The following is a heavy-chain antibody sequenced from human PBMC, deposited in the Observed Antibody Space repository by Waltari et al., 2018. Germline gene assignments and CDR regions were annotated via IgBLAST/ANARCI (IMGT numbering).Heavy chain of an antibody. D-gene: IGHD3-22*01. V-gene: IGHV4-61*09. J-gene: IGHJ3*02. CDR1: GGSISSGSYY. Sequence: QVQLQESGPGLVKPSQTLSLTCTVSGGSISSGSYYWSWIRQPAGKGLEWIGYIYTSGSTNYNPSLKSRVTISVDTSKNQFSLKLSSVTAADTAVYYCAKTYYYDSSGYFDDTFDIWGQGTMVTVSS. CDR3: AKTYYYDSSGYFDDTFDI. CDR2: IYTSGST.